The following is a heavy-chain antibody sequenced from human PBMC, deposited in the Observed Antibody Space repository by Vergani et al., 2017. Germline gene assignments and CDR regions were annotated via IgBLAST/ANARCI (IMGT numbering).Heavy chain of an antibody. V-gene: IGHV1-2*02. CDR1: GYTFTDYY. CDR3: ARATLVAPGRFKGLYYRDD. Sequence: QVQLVQSGAEVKKPGASVKVSCKASGYTFTDYYMHWLLQAPGQGLEWMGWINPKSGVTKFSQTFQGRVTMTRDMSRSTAYMGVSSLTSDDTAVNYCARATLVAPGRFKGLYYRDDWGIGTTVTVS. D-gene: IGHD5-12*01. J-gene: IGHJ6*03. CDR2: INPKSGVT.